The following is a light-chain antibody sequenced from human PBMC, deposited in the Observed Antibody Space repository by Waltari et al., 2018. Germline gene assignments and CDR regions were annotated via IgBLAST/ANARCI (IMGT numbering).Light chain of an antibody. CDR1: QSIGNY. CDR2: SSS. J-gene: IGKJ2*01. CDR3: QQSYSTPPGT. V-gene: IGKV1-39*01. Sequence: DIQMTQSPSSLSASVGDKVTITCRASQSIGNYLIWYQQKPGKAPSVLIHSSSTLQSGVPSRFSGSGSGTDFTLTINSLQPEDFATYYCQQSYSTPPGTFGQGTKVEI.